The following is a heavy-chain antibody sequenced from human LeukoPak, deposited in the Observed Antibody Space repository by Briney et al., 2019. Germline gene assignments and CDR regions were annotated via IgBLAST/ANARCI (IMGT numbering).Heavy chain of an antibody. D-gene: IGHD1-26*01. V-gene: IGHV3-23*01. Sequence: GGSLRLSCAASGFTFSSYAMSWVRQAPGKGLEWVSAISGSSGSTYYADSVKGRFTISRDNSKNTLYLQMNSLRAEDTAVYYCAKGIDSGSYSQPIDYWGQGTLVTVSS. CDR1: GFTFSSYA. CDR2: ISGSSGST. J-gene: IGHJ4*02. CDR3: AKGIDSGSYSQPIDY.